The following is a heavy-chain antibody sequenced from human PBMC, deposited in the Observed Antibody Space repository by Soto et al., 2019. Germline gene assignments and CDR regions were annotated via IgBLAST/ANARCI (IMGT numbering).Heavy chain of an antibody. V-gene: IGHV3-9*01. J-gene: IGHJ4*02. CDR3: AKGGLWFEELLYYFDY. D-gene: IGHD3-10*01. CDR2: ISWNSGSI. Sequence: GGSLRLSCAASGFTFDDYAMHWVRQAPGKGLEWVSGISWNSGSIGYADSVKGRFTISRDNAKNSLYLQMNSLRAEDAALYYCAKGGLWFEELLYYFDYWGQGTLVTVSS. CDR1: GFTFDDYA.